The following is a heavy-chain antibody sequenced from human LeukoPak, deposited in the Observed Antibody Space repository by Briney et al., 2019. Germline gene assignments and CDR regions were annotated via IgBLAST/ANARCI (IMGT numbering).Heavy chain of an antibody. V-gene: IGHV3-21*01. D-gene: IGHD3-22*01. CDR1: GFTFSSYS. Sequence: GGSLRLSCAASGFTFSSYSMNWVRQAPGKGLEWVAYISSSGTYIYYTDSVKGRFTISRDNAKNSLYLQMNSLRADDTAVYYCARAYYYDSSGYLDYWGQGALVTVSS. CDR3: ARAYYYDSSGYLDY. CDR2: ISSSGTYI. J-gene: IGHJ4*02.